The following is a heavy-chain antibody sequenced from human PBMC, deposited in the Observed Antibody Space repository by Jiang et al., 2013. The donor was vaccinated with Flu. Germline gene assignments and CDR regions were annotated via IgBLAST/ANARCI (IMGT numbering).Heavy chain of an antibody. D-gene: IGHD4-17*01. CDR1: SSYA. CDR2: IIPIFGIA. CDR3: ARSITVTTTGYYYGMDV. V-gene: IGHV1-69*01. Sequence: SSYAISWVRQAPGQGLEWMGGIIPIFGIANYAQKFQGRVTITADESTSTAYMELSSLRSEDTAVYYCARSITVTTTGYYYGMDVWGQGTTVTVSS. J-gene: IGHJ6*02.